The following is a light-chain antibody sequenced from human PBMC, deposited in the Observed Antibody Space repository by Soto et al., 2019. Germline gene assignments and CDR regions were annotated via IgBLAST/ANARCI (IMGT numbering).Light chain of an antibody. Sequence: AIQLNQSPSSLSASVGDRVTITCRASQDIRGALAWYQQKPGKGHKILIYDVSSLQSGVPSRFSGSSAGTDFTLTISGLQPEDFATYDCQQFNSYPIIFGQGTRLDIK. V-gene: IGKV1-13*02. J-gene: IGKJ5*01. CDR3: QQFNSYPII. CDR2: DVS. CDR1: QDIRGA.